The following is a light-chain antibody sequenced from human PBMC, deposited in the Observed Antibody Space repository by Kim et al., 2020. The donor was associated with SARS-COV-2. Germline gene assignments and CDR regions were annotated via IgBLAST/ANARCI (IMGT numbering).Light chain of an antibody. CDR3: SSYTSSSTRV. CDR1: SSDVGGYNY. CDR2: DVS. J-gene: IGLJ3*02. V-gene: IGLV2-14*01. Sequence: QSALTQPASVSGSPGQSITISCTGTSSDVGGYNYVSWYQQHPGKAPKLMIYDVSKRPSGVSNRVSGSKSGNTASLTISGLQAEDEADYYCSSYTSSSTRVFGGGTQLTVL.